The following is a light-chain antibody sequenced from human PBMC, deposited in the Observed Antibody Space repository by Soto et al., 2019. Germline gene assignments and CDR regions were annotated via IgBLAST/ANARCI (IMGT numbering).Light chain of an antibody. CDR3: SSYTSSSTRL. V-gene: IGLV2-14*01. CDR2: DVS. CDR1: SSDVGGYNY. J-gene: IGLJ2*01. Sequence: QSALTQPASVSGSPGQSITISCTGTSSDVGGYNYVSWYQQHPGKAPKLMIYDVSNLPSGVSNRFSGSKSGNTASLTISGLQAEDEADYYCSSYTSSSTRLFGGGTKVTVL.